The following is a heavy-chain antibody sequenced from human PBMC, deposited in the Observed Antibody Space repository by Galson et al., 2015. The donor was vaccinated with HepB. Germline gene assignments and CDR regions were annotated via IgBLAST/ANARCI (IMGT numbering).Heavy chain of an antibody. CDR1: GFNFNGYW. CDR3: ARDHPYDFWSGRLDV. CDR2: IYSDGSNT. Sequence: SLRLSCAASGFNFNGYWMHWVRQAPEKGLVWVSRIYSDGSNTDYADSVKGRFTISRDNAKNTLYLQMNSLRAEDTAVYYCARDHPYDFWSGRLDVWGKGTTVTVSS. V-gene: IGHV3-74*01. J-gene: IGHJ6*04. D-gene: IGHD3-3*01.